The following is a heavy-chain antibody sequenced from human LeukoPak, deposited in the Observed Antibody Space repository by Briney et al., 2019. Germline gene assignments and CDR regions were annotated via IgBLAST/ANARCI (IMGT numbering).Heavy chain of an antibody. D-gene: IGHD3-22*01. CDR2: ISSSSSTK. CDR3: ARGVATGYLLLNYYGMDV. CDR1: GFTFSSYS. V-gene: IGHV3-48*01. J-gene: IGHJ6*02. Sequence: GGSLRLSCAASGFTFSSYSMNWVRQAPGKGLEWVSYISSSSSTKYYADSVKGRFTISRDNAKNSLYLQMNSLRAEDTAVYYCARGVATGYLLLNYYGMDVWGQGTTVTVSS.